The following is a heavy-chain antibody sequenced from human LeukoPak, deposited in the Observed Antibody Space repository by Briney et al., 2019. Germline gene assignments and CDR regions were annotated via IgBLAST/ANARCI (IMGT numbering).Heavy chain of an antibody. CDR2: IYYSGST. CDR3: ASLRFLEWSYNY. Sequence: SETLSLTCTVSGGSTSSSSYYWGWIRQPPGKGLEWIGSIYYSGSTYYNPSLKSRVTISVDTSKNQFSLKLNSVTAADTAVYYCASLRFLEWSYNYWGQGTLVTVSS. V-gene: IGHV4-39*01. D-gene: IGHD3-3*01. CDR1: GGSTSSSSYY. J-gene: IGHJ4*02.